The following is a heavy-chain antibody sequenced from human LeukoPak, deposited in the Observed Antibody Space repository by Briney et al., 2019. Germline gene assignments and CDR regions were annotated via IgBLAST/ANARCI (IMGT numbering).Heavy chain of an antibody. D-gene: IGHD3-10*01. CDR2: IYQSRSA. CDR3: ARDLRNFYGSGSYEYYYYGLDV. CDR1: GGSISSSSYY. Sequence: SETLSLTCTVSGGSISSSSYYWGWIRQPPGKGLEWIGSIYQSRSAYYNPSLKSRVTISVDTSKNQFSLKVSSVTAADTAVYYCARDLRNFYGSGSYEYYYYGLDVWGQGTTVTVSS. V-gene: IGHV4-39*07. J-gene: IGHJ6*02.